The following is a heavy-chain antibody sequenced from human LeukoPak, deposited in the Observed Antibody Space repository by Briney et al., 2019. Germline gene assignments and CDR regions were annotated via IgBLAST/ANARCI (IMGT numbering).Heavy chain of an antibody. J-gene: IGHJ4*02. D-gene: IGHD3-10*01. V-gene: IGHV3-11*01. CDR1: GFTFSDYY. Sequence: GGSLRLSCAASGFTFSDYYMSWIRQAPGKGLEWVSYISSSGSTIYYADSVKGRFTISRDNSKNTLYLQMNSLRAEDTAVYYCANVAVRDGNDYWGQGTLVTVSS. CDR3: ANVAVRDGNDY. CDR2: ISSSGSTI.